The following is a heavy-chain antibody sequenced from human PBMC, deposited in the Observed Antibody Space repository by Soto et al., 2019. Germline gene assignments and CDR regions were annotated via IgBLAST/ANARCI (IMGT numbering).Heavy chain of an antibody. D-gene: IGHD6-19*01. Sequence: PWLSLLLACAACGFSFVNYAMNWVRQALGKGLESLRGLSGSGTSTYYADSVKGRFTISRDDSRDTLFLQMNSLTADDTAVYYCAKATTNGGWFNPFDCWGRGAMVTASS. CDR2: LSGSGTST. CDR1: GFSFVNYA. J-gene: IGHJ4*02. V-gene: IGHV3-23*01. CDR3: AKATTNGGWFNPFDC.